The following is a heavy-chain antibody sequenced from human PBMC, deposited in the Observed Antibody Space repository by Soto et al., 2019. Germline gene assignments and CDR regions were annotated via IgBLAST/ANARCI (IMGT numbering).Heavy chain of an antibody. D-gene: IGHD3-3*01. CDR3: ATRITVFGLLIPPFDP. Sequence: SETLSLTCTVFNGSIRHYYWSWIRQPAWKGLEWIGEINHTGGTHYNPSLKSRVTMSVDTSKNQFSLRLSSVTAADTAIYYCATRITVFGLLIPPFDPWGQGTQVTVSS. J-gene: IGHJ5*02. CDR2: INHTGGT. CDR1: NGSIRHYY. V-gene: IGHV4-59*04.